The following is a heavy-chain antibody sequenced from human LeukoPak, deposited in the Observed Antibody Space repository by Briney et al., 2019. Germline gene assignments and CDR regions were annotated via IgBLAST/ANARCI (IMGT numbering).Heavy chain of an antibody. V-gene: IGHV3-23*01. J-gene: IGHJ4*02. CDR2: ISGSGGST. D-gene: IGHD3-3*01. CDR3: AKLLRSGYYYFDY. Sequence: SAISGSGGSTYYADSVKGRFTISRDNSKNTLYLQMNSLRAEDTAVYYCAKLLRSGYYYFDYWGQGTLVTVSS.